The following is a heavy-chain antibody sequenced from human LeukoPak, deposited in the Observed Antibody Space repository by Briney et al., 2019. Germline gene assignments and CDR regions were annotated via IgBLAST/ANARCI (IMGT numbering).Heavy chain of an antibody. J-gene: IGHJ4*02. CDR2: IYYSGST. Sequence: SETLSITCTVSGGSISSGDYYWSWIRQPPGKGLEWIGYIYYSGSTYYNPSLKSRVTISVDTSKNQFSLKLSSVTAADTAVYYCAREVVGAITYFDYWGQGTLVTVSS. CDR3: AREVVGAITYFDY. CDR1: GGSISSGDYY. D-gene: IGHD1-26*01. V-gene: IGHV4-30-4*01.